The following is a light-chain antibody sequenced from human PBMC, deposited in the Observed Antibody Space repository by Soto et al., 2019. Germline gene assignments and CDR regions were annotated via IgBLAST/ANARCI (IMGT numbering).Light chain of an antibody. CDR3: SSYAGSNNVV. CDR2: EVN. CDR1: SSDVGGYKY. Sequence: QSALTQPPSASGSPGQSVTISCSGTSSDVGGYKYVSWYQQHPGKAPKLITYEVNKRPSGVPDRFSGSKSGNTASLTVSGLQAEDEADYYCSSYAGSNNVVFGGGTQLTVL. V-gene: IGLV2-8*01. J-gene: IGLJ2*01.